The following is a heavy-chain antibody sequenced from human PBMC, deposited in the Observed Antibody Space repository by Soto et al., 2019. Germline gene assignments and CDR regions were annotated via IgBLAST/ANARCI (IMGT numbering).Heavy chain of an antibody. CDR3: ARYTPQDGGNSTVGKPGDAFDI. V-gene: IGHV1-46*01. CDR2: INPSGGST. CDR1: GYTFTSYY. Sequence: ASVKVSCKASGYTFTSYYMHWVRQAPGQGLEWMGIINPSGGSTSYAQKFQGRVTMTRDTSTSTVYMELSSLRSEDTAVYYCARYTPQDGGNSTVGKPGDAFDIWLQVT. J-gene: IGHJ3*02. D-gene: IGHD2-21*02.